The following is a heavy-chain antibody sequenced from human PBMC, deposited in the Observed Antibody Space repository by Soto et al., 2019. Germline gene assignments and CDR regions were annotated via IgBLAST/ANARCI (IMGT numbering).Heavy chain of an antibody. V-gene: IGHV3-9*01. D-gene: IGHD2-21*01. CDR2: IRWNGAFI. J-gene: IGHJ4*02. CDR1: GFDFDDHA. Sequence: EVQLVESGGGLVQPGRSLRLSCVGSGFDFDDHAMSWVRQAPGKGLEWVAGIRWNGAFIGYANSVRGRFTISRDDAKNSLYMQMNSLRTEDTALYYCTRDIFRTRTPVDFWGQGTLVTVSS. CDR3: TRDIFRTRTPVDF.